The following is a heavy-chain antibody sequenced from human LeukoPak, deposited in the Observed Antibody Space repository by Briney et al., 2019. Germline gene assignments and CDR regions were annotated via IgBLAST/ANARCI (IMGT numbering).Heavy chain of an antibody. D-gene: IGHD3-22*01. V-gene: IGHV1-2*02. Sequence: ASVKVSCKASGYTFTGYYMHWVRQAPGQGVEWMGWISPNSGGTNYAQKFQGRVTMTRDTSISTAYMELSRLRSDDTAVYYCARDYYDSSGSYYGYFDYWGQGTLVTVSS. J-gene: IGHJ4*02. CDR1: GYTFTGYY. CDR3: ARDYYDSSGSYYGYFDY. CDR2: ISPNSGGT.